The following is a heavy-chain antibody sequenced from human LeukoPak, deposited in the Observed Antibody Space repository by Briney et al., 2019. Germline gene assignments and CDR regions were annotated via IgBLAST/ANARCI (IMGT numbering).Heavy chain of an antibody. CDR2: ISGSGGDT. J-gene: IGHJ4*02. CDR3: ARDPRTVRI. CDR1: GFTFTDSY. V-gene: IGHV3-11*06. Sequence: GGSLRLSCAASGFTFTDSYMTWVRQAPGKGLEWPSYISGSGGDTNYADSVRGRFTISRDNAKNSLYLQMNSLRVEDTAVYYCARDPRTVRIWGQGTLVTVSS. D-gene: IGHD1-1*01.